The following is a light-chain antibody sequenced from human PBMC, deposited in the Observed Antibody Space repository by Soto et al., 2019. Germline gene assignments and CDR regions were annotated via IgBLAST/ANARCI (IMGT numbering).Light chain of an antibody. CDR2: GAS. J-gene: IGKJ1*01. CDR3: QQYDSSPWT. Sequence: ESVLTQSPGTLSLSPGERATLSCRASQSVSSSFLAWYQLKPGQAPRLLIYGASSRATGIPDRCSGSGSGTDFTLTISRLEPEDFAVYYCQQYDSSPWTFGQGTKVEIK. CDR1: QSVSSSF. V-gene: IGKV3-20*01.